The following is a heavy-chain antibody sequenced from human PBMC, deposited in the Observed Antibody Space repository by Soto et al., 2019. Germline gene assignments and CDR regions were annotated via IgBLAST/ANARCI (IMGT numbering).Heavy chain of an antibody. Sequence: QVQLVESGRGVVQPGRSLRLSCAASGFTFSNYAMYWVRQAPGKGLEWVAVISYDGNNKYYADSVKGRFTISRDNSKNTLYLQMNSLRAEDTAVYYCARAGCDGGTCYTLVGLRYGMDVWGQGTTVTVSS. CDR1: GFTFSNYA. CDR2: ISYDGNNK. CDR3: ARAGCDGGTCYTLVGLRYGMDV. V-gene: IGHV3-30-3*01. J-gene: IGHJ6*02. D-gene: IGHD2-15*01.